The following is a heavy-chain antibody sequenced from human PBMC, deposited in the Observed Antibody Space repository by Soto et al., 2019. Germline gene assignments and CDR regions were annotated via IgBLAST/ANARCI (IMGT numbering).Heavy chain of an antibody. D-gene: IGHD7-27*01. CDR3: ARKAWVRFDY. J-gene: IGHJ4*02. V-gene: IGHV4-4*02. Sequence: PSETLSLTCAVSGDSISSSVWWTWVRQPPGKGLEWIGEVFHTGDTHFNPSLRSRVAMSVDKSTNEFSLKVTSVTAADTAIYYCARKAWVRFDYWGQGALVTVSS. CDR1: GDSISSSVW. CDR2: VFHTGDT.